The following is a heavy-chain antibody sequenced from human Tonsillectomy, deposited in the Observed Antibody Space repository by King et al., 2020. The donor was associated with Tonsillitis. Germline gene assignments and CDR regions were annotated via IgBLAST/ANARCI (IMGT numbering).Heavy chain of an antibody. D-gene: IGHD3-16*01. V-gene: IGHV3-21*01. CDR1: GFTFRNYN. CDR3: AGEGFAHDWGGGLNYYYGMDV. CDR2: ISSDSSFI. Sequence: VQLVESGGGLVKPGGSLRLSCEASGFTFRNYNVNWVRQAPGKGLEWVSSISSDSSFIYYADSVKGRFTISRDNTKNSLYLQMNSLRAEDTAMYYCAGEGFAHDWGGGLNYYYGMDVWGQGTTVTVSS. J-gene: IGHJ6*02.